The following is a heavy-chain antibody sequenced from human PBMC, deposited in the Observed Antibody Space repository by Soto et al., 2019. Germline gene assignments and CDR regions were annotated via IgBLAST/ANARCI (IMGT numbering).Heavy chain of an antibody. J-gene: IGHJ4*02. Sequence: VGSLRLSCAASGFTFSSYGMHWVRQAPGKGLEWVAVIWYDGSNKYYADSVKGRFTISRDNSKNTLYLQMNSLRAEDTAVYYCARDLYSSSPGEFDYWGQGTLVTVSS. CDR1: GFTFSSYG. CDR3: ARDLYSSSPGEFDY. D-gene: IGHD6-6*01. CDR2: IWYDGSNK. V-gene: IGHV3-33*01.